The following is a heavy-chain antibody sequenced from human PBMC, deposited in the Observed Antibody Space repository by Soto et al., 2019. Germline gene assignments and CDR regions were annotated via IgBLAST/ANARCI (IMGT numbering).Heavy chain of an antibody. J-gene: IGHJ4*02. Sequence: ASVKVSCKGAGYTFTGYYMHWGRQAPGQGLEWMGWINPNSGGTNYAQKFQGWVTMTRDTSISTAYMELSRLRSDDTAVYYCARGQWLDLFDYWGQGTLVTVSS. V-gene: IGHV1-2*04. D-gene: IGHD6-19*01. CDR1: GYTFTGYY. CDR2: INPNSGGT. CDR3: ARGQWLDLFDY.